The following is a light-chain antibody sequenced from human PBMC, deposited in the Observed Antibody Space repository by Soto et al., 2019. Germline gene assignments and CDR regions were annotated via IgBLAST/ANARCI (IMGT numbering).Light chain of an antibody. V-gene: IGLV2-14*03. Sequence: QSVLTQLASVSGSPGQSITISCTGTSSVVGGYNYVSWYQQHPGKAPKLMIYDVSNRPSGVSNRFSGSKSGNTASLTISGLQAEDEAEYYCSSYRSTTTYVFGTGTKVTVL. CDR2: DVS. CDR3: SSYRSTTTYV. CDR1: SSVVGGYNY. J-gene: IGLJ1*01.